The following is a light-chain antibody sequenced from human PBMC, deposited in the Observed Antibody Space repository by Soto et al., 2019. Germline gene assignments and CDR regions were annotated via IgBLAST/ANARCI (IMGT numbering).Light chain of an antibody. CDR2: INI. Sequence: QSVLTQPPSVSGAPGQRVTISCTGSSSNIGAGYDVHWYQQLPGTAPKLLIFININRPSGVPDRFSGSKSGTSASLAITGLRAEDEADYYCQSYDSSLTGYVFGTATKVTV. CDR1: SSNIGAGYD. CDR3: QSYDSSLTGYV. V-gene: IGLV1-40*01. J-gene: IGLJ1*01.